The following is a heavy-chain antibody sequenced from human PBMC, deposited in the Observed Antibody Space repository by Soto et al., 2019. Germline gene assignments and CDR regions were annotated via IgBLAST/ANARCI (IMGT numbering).Heavy chain of an antibody. J-gene: IGHJ6*02. Sequence: SVKVSCKASGGTFSSYAISWVRQAPGQGLEWMGGIIPIFGTANYAQKFQGRVTITADESTSTAYMELSSLRSEDTAVYYCAAEQMVVAATPASGMDVWGQGTTVTVSS. CDR1: GGTFSSYA. CDR3: AAEQMVVAATPASGMDV. D-gene: IGHD2-15*01. V-gene: IGHV1-69*13. CDR2: IIPIFGTA.